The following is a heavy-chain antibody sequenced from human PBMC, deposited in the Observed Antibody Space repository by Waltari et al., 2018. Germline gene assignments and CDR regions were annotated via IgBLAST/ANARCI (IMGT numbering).Heavy chain of an antibody. CDR2: IIPIFGTA. CDR3: ARGSLRDDFWSGYPFDY. V-gene: IGHV1-69*12. CDR1: GGTFSSHA. D-gene: IGHD3-3*01. J-gene: IGHJ4*02. Sequence: QVQLVQSGAEVKKPGSSVKVSCKASGGTFSSHAIRWVRQAPGQGLEWMGGIIPIFGTANYAQKFQGRVTITADESTSTAYMELSSLRSEDTAVYYCARGSLRDDFWSGYPFDYWGQGTLVTVSS.